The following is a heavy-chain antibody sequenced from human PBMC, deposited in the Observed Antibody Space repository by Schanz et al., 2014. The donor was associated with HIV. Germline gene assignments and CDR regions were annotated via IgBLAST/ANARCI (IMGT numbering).Heavy chain of an antibody. Sequence: QVQLVQSGAEVKKPGASVKVSCKASGYTFTDYFMHWVRQAPGQGLEWMGWMKPNSGETKFARKFHGKVTMTRDTSITTASLELSRLRSDDTAVYFCARNPYQLLPFDSWGQGTLVTVSS. CDR3: ARNPYQLLPFDS. D-gene: IGHD2-15*01. CDR2: MKPNSGET. J-gene: IGHJ4*02. V-gene: IGHV1-2*02. CDR1: GYTFTDYF.